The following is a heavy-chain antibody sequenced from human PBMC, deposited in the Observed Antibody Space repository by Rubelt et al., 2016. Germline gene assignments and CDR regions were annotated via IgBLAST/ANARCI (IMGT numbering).Heavy chain of an antibody. D-gene: IGHD6-19*01. CDR3: AHRAKGSSGWHTFDY. CDR2: IFWDDDE. Sequence: QITLKESGPTLVKPTQTLTLTCTFSGFSLSTNGVGVGWIRQPPGKALEWLSLIFWDDDECYSPSLKSRLTITKDTSKDQVVLTMTNMGPVDTGTYYCAHRAKGSSGWHTFDYWGQGTLVTVSS. J-gene: IGHJ4*02. V-gene: IGHV2-5*02. CDR1: GFSLSTNGVG.